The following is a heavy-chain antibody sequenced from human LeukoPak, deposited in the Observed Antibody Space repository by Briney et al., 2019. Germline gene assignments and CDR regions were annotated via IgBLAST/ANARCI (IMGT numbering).Heavy chain of an antibody. D-gene: IGHD5-18*01. V-gene: IGHV4-61*10. CDR2: IYYGGST. J-gene: IGHJ4*02. CDR3: ARRVGYSYGGIDY. CDR1: GGSISSDDYY. Sequence: ETLSLTCTVSGGSISSDDYYWTWIRQPAGKGLEWIGYIYYGGSTNYNPSLKSRVTISVDTSKNQFSLKLSSVTAADTAVYYCARRVGYSYGGIDYWGQGTLVTVSS.